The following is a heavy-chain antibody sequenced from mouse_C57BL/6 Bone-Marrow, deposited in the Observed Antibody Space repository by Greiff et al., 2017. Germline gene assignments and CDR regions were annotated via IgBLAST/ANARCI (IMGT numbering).Heavy chain of an antibody. V-gene: IGHV1-81*01. CDR3: AVITTVVANWYFDV. Sequence: QVHVKQSGAELARPGASVKLSCKASGYTFTSYGISWVKQRTGQGLEWIGEIYPRSGNTYYNEKFKGKATLTADKSSSTAYMELRSLTSEDSAVYFCAVITTVVANWYFDVWGTGTTVTVSS. J-gene: IGHJ1*03. D-gene: IGHD1-1*01. CDR2: IYPRSGNT. CDR1: GYTFTSYG.